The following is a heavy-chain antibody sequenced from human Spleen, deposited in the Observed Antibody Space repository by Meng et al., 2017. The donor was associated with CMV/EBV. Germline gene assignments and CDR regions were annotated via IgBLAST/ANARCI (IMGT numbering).Heavy chain of an antibody. J-gene: IGHJ6*02. CDR2: FSGNTGFI. CDR3: AKGGGERVTFDAMDV. D-gene: IGHD2-21*02. V-gene: IGHV3-9*01. Sequence: SLKISCTASGFTFDDFAMHWVRQTPGEGLEWVSGFSGNTGFIAYADSVKGRFTISRDNAKKTLSLHMDSLRREDTALYYCAKGGGERVTFDAMDVWGQGTTVTVSS. CDR1: GFTFDDFA.